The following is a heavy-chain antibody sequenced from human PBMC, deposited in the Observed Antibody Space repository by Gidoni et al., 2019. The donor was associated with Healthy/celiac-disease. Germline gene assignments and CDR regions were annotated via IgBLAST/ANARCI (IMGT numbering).Heavy chain of an antibody. D-gene: IGHD6-13*01. Sequence: EVQLVESGGGLVQPGGPLRLSCAASGFTFSSYWMSWVRQAPGKGLEWVANIKQDGSEKYYVDSVKGRFTISRDNAKNSLYLQMNSLRAEDTAVYYCARHHKAQYSSSPNDYWGQGTLVTVSS. CDR3: ARHHKAQYSSSPNDY. J-gene: IGHJ4*02. CDR1: GFTFSSYW. CDR2: IKQDGSEK. V-gene: IGHV3-7*01.